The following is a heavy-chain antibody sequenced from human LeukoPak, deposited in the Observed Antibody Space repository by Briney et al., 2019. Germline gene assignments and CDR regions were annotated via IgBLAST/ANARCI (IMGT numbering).Heavy chain of an antibody. CDR1: GFTFSDYY. D-gene: IGHD6-25*01. V-gene: IGHV3-11*04. Sequence: GGSLRLSCAASGFTFSDYYMSWIRQAPGKGLEWVSYISSSGSIIDYADSVKGRFTISRDNAKNSLYLRMNSLRAEDTAVYYCARDFEAAGFDYWGQGTLVTVSS. CDR2: ISSSGSII. J-gene: IGHJ4*02. CDR3: ARDFEAAGFDY.